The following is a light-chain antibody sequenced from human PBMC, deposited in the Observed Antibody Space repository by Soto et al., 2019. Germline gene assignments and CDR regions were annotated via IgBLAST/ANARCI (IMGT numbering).Light chain of an antibody. Sequence: VLTQSPGTLSLSTGERATLSCRASQSVSSSYLAWYQQKPGQAPRLLIYGASSRATGIPDRFSGSGSGTDFTLTISRLEPEDFAVYYCQQYGSLLYNFGQGTKLEIK. CDR2: GAS. CDR3: QQYGSLLYN. J-gene: IGKJ2*01. CDR1: QSVSSSY. V-gene: IGKV3-20*01.